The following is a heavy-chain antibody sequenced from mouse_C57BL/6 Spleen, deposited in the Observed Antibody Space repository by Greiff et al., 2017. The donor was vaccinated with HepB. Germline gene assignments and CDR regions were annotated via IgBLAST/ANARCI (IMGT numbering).Heavy chain of an antibody. CDR1: GYTFTSYG. CDR3: ARHLITTVEAMDY. V-gene: IGHV1-64*01. J-gene: IGHJ4*01. CDR2: IYPNSGST. Sequence: QVQLQQPGAELVKPGASVKLSCKASGYTFTSYGMPWVKQRPGQGLEWIGMIYPNSGSTNYNEKFKSKATLTVDKSSSTAYMQLSSLTSEDSAVYYCARHLITTVEAMDYWGQGTSVTVSS. D-gene: IGHD1-1*01.